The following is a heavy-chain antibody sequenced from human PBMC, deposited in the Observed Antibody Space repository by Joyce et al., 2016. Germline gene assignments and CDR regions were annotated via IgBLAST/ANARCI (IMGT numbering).Heavy chain of an antibody. CDR2: IGGTSYYI. V-gene: IGHV3-21*01. Sequence: QLVESGGGVVKPGGALRLSCEASGSTFSSSSMSWFRQAPGKGLEWVSAIGGTSYYIFHAETVRGRFTVSRDNAKKTLYLQMNSLRAEDSAVFYCARGGISYYYAMDVWGQGTTVTVSS. CDR3: ARGGISYYYAMDV. D-gene: IGHD3-16*01. CDR1: GSTFSSSS. J-gene: IGHJ6*02.